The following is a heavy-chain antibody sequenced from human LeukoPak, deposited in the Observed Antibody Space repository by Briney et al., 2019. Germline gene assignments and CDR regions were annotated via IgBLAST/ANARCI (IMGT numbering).Heavy chain of an antibody. J-gene: IGHJ6*02. Sequence: GGSLRLSCAASGFTFNYAWMSWVRQVPGKGLEWVGQTVSEIDGGTTDYATPVKGRFTISRDDSKSTLYLQMNSLKIEDTAVYYCTTDEDWNYARKDVWGQGATVTVSS. CDR3: TTDEDWNYARKDV. CDR2: TVSEIDGGTT. CDR1: GFTFNYAW. V-gene: IGHV3-15*04. D-gene: IGHD1-7*01.